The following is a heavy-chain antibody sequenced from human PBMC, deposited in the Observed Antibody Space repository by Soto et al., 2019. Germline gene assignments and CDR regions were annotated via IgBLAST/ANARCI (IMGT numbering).Heavy chain of an antibody. CDR3: ARGHSRRQRKYYGMDV. V-gene: IGHV3-21*01. J-gene: IGHJ6*02. Sequence: GGSLRLSCAASGFTFSSYSMNWVRQAPGKGLEWVSSISSSSSYIYYADSVKGRFTVSRDNAKNSLYLQMNSLRAEDTAVYYCARGHSRRQRKYYGMDVWGQGKTVTVSS. D-gene: IGHD6-13*01. CDR2: ISSSSSYI. CDR1: GFTFSSYS.